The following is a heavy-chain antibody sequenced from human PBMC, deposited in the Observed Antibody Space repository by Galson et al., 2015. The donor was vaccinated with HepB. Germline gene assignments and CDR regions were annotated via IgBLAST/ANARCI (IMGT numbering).Heavy chain of an antibody. V-gene: IGHV3-30*04. D-gene: IGHD1-20*01. J-gene: IGHJ4*02. CDR2: ISYDGSGGST. CDR1: GFTFSNHA. CDR3: AKYLWGMTATPYDY. Sequence: SLRLSCAASGFTFSNHAMHWVRQAPGKGLEWVAVISYDGSGGSTYYAESVKGRFTIFRDNSKNALYLQMNSLRAEDTAVYYCAKYLWGMTATPYDYWGQGTLVTVSS.